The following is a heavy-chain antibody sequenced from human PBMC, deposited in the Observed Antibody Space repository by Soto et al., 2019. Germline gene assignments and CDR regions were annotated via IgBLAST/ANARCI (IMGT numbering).Heavy chain of an antibody. CDR3: ASRRSFYYDMDV. V-gene: IGHV1-69*01. Sequence: QVQLVQSGAEVKKPGSSVKVSCKASGGTFSSYTISWVRQAPGQGLEWMGGVIPGLGVTNYAQKFQGRVNITADESTTTAYMGLSSLRSEDTAVYYCASRRSFYYDMDVWGQGTPVTVSS. J-gene: IGHJ6*02. D-gene: IGHD6-19*01. CDR1: GGTFSSYT. CDR2: VIPGLGVT.